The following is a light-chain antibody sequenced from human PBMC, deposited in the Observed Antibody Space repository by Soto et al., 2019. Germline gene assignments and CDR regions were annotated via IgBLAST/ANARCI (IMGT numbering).Light chain of an antibody. Sequence: EIVLTQSPGTLSLSPGERATLSCRASQSVSSSYLAWYQQNPGQAPRLLIYGASSRATGIPDRFSGSVSGTAFALSISRLKPEDFAVYYCQQYGSARTWTFGQGTKAEIK. V-gene: IGKV3-20*01. J-gene: IGKJ1*01. CDR2: GAS. CDR1: QSVSSSY. CDR3: QQYGSARTWT.